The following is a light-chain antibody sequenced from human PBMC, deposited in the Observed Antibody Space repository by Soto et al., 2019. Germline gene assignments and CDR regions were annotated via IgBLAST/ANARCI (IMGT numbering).Light chain of an antibody. V-gene: IGKV3D-15*01. CDR2: GTS. CDR1: QSVASN. CDR3: QQYNNWWT. J-gene: IGKJ1*01. Sequence: EIVMTQSPASLSVSPGESVTLSCRASQSVASNLAWYQQKPGQAPRLLVYGTSSRATGIPDRFSGSGSGTEFTLTISSLQSEDFAVYYCQQYNNWWTFGQGTKVDI.